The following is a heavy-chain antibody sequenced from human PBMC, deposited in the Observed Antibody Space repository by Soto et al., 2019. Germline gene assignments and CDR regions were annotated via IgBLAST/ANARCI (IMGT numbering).Heavy chain of an antibody. CDR3: AIPNYYDSSGYLY. J-gene: IGHJ4*02. Sequence: GGSLRLSCAASGFTFSSYEMNWVRQAPGKGLEWVSYISSSGSTIYYADSVKGRFTISRDNAKNSLYLQMNSLRAEDTAVYYCAIPNYYDSSGYLYWGQGTLVTVSS. V-gene: IGHV3-48*03. CDR2: ISSSGSTI. D-gene: IGHD3-22*01. CDR1: GFTFSSYE.